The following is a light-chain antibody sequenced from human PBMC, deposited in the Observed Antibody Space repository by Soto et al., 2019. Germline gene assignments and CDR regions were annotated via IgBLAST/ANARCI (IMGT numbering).Light chain of an antibody. J-gene: IGKJ4*01. CDR3: QQYDNYPLT. V-gene: IGKV3-20*01. CDR2: AAS. Sequence: EIVLTQSPGTLALSPGERATLSCRASRSFSSSYLAWYQQMPGQAPRLLIYAASSRATGIPDRFSGSGSGTDFTLTISRLEPDDFATYYCQQYDNYPLTFGGGTKVEI. CDR1: RSFSSSY.